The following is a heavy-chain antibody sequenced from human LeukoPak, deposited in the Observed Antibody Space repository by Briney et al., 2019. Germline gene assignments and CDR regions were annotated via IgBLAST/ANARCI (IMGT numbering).Heavy chain of an antibody. V-gene: IGHV1-2*02. Sequence: GASVKVSCKASGYTFTSYDINWVRQATGQGLEWMGWMNPNSGGTNYAQKFQGRVTMTRDTSISTAYMDMSSLRSDDTAVYYCARNLWFGESSDAFDMWGQGTMVTVSS. CDR2: MNPNSGGT. J-gene: IGHJ3*02. CDR1: GYTFTSYD. D-gene: IGHD3-10*01. CDR3: ARNLWFGESSDAFDM.